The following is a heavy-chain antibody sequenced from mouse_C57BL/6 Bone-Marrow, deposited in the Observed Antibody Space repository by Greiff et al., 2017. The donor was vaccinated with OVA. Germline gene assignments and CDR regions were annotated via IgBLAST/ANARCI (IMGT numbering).Heavy chain of an antibody. Sequence: QVHVKQSGAELVKPGASVKISCKASGYAFSSYWMNWVKQRPGKGLEWIGQIYPGDGDTNYNGKFKGKATLTADKSSSTAYMQLSSLTSEDSAVYFCARKPITTVVAWYFDVWGTGTTVTVSS. CDR2: IYPGDGDT. V-gene: IGHV1-80*01. J-gene: IGHJ1*03. D-gene: IGHD1-1*01. CDR3: ARKPITTVVAWYFDV. CDR1: GYAFSSYW.